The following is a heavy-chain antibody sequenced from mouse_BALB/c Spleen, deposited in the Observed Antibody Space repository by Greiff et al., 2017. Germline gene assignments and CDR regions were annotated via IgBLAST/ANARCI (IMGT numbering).Heavy chain of an antibody. CDR3: ARRGVYAMDY. CDR1: GFSLTSYG. CDR2: IWSGGST. Sequence: QVQLQQSGPGLVQPSQTLSITCTVSGFSLTSYGVHWVRQSPGKGLEWLGVIWSGGSTAYNAAFISRLSISKDNSKSQVFFKMNSLQANDTAIYYCARRGVYAMDYWGQGTSVTVSA. V-gene: IGHV2-2*02. J-gene: IGHJ4*01.